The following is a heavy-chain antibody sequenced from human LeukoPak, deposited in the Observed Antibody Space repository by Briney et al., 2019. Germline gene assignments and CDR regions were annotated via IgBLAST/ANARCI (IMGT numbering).Heavy chain of an antibody. Sequence: PSETLSLTCAVYGGSFSGYYWSWIRQPPGKGLEWIGEINHSGSTNYNPSLKSPVTISVDTSKNQFSLNLSSVTASDTAVYYCARRKLLRFLTSIDYWGQGTLVTVSS. J-gene: IGHJ4*02. D-gene: IGHD3-10*02. CDR3: ARRKLLRFLTSIDY. CDR2: INHSGST. CDR1: GGSFSGYY. V-gene: IGHV4-34*01.